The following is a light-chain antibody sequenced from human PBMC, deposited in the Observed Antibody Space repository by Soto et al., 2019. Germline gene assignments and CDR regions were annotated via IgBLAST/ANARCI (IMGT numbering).Light chain of an antibody. CDR2: ETS. V-gene: IGKV3-20*01. Sequence: EIVLTQSPGTLSLSPGERATLSCRASQSVNSNYLAGYQQKPGQAPRLLMYETSTRATGIPDRFSGSGSGTDFTLTISRLEPEDFAVYFCQQFGTSPLWTFGQGTKVEMK. CDR3: QQFGTSPLWT. CDR1: QSVNSNY. J-gene: IGKJ1*01.